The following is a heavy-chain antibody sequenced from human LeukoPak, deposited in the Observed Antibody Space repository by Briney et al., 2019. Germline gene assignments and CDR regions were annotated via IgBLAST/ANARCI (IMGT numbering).Heavy chain of an antibody. D-gene: IGHD5-18*01. J-gene: IGHJ3*02. Sequence: GGSLRLSCAASGFTFSDYYMSWIRQAPGKGLEWVSYISSSGSTIYYADSVKGRFTISRDNSKNTLYLQMNSLRAEDTAVYYCAKVGGYHPRLYAFDIWGQGTMVTVSS. V-gene: IGHV3-11*01. CDR3: AKVGGYHPRLYAFDI. CDR2: ISSSGSTI. CDR1: GFTFSDYY.